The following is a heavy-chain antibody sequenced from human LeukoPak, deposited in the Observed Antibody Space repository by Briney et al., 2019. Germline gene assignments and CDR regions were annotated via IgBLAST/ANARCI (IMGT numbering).Heavy chain of an antibody. CDR2: IKQDGSEK. V-gene: IGHV3-7*01. CDR1: GFTFSSYW. CDR3: ARNQNDFWSGYPTPSYFDY. J-gene: IGHJ4*02. Sequence: GGSLRLSCAASGFTFSSYWMSWVRQAPGKGLEWVANIKQDGSEKYYVDSVKGRFTISRDNAKNSLYLQMNSLRAEGTAVYYCARNQNDFWSGYPTPSYFDYWGQGTLVTVSS. D-gene: IGHD3-3*01.